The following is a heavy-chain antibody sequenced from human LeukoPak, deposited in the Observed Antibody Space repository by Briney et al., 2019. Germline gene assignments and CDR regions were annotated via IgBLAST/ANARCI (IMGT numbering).Heavy chain of an antibody. CDR3: ARDLNMDGDGAYYYYMDV. CDR2: IIPIFGTA. D-gene: IGHD4-17*01. J-gene: IGHJ6*03. Sequence: SVKVSCKASGGTFSSYAISWVRQAPGLGLEWMGGIIPIFGTANYAQKFQGRVTITTDESTSTAYMELSSLRSEDTAVYYCARDLNMDGDGAYYYYMDVWGKGTTVTVSS. V-gene: IGHV1-69*05. CDR1: GGTFSSYA.